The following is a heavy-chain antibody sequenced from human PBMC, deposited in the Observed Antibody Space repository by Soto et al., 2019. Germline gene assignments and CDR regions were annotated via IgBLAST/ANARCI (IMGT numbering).Heavy chain of an antibody. CDR2: VYYRGRS. V-gene: IGHV4-39*01. CDR1: GGSVTNSSYY. Sequence: SETLSLTCTVSGGSVTNSSYYWGWIRQSPGKGLEWIGSVYYRGRSYSKSSVKSRVTISVDTSKNQFSLNFNSVTASDTALYYCVSQTTTVLTQAYFDYWGPGALVTVSS. D-gene: IGHD4-17*01. J-gene: IGHJ4*02. CDR3: VSQTTTVLTQAYFDY.